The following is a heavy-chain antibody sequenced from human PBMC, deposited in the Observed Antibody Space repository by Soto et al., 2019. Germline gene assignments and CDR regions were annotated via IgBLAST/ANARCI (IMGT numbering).Heavy chain of an antibody. CDR3: ARDSAIHRYVS. CDR2: IYYSGST. Sequence: PSETLSLTCTVSGASMSSYYWSWIRQPPGKGLEWIGYIYYSGSTNYNPSLKSRVTISLDTSKNQFSLSLSSVTAADTAVYRCARDSAIHRYVSWGPGTLVTVSS. V-gene: IGHV4-59*12. CDR1: GASMSSYY. D-gene: IGHD2-2*02. J-gene: IGHJ5*02.